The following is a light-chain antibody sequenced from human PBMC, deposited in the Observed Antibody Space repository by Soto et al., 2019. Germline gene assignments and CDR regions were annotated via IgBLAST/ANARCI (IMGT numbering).Light chain of an antibody. CDR1: QSISSY. V-gene: IGKV1-39*01. J-gene: IGKJ5*01. CDR2: AAS. CDR3: KPRYPTPG. Sequence: DIQMTQSPSSLSASVGDRVTITCRASQSISSYLNWYQQKPGKDPKLLIYAASSLQSGVTSMFSGSGSGTDFTLTSSRRQTEDFATYYCKPRYPTPGFGQGTRLEIK.